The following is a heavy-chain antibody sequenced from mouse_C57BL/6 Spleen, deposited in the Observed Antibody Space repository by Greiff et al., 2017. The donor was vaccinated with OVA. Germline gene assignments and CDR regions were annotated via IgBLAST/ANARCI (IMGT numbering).Heavy chain of an antibody. Sequence: VKLMESGPGLVQPSQSLSITCTVSGFSLTSYGVHWVRQSPGKGLEWLGVIWRGGSTDYNAAFMSRLSITKDNSKSQVFFKMNSLQADDTAIYYCAKNVLGYDYDGGYFDYWGQGTTLTVSS. CDR3: AKNVLGYDYDGGYFDY. V-gene: IGHV2-5*01. J-gene: IGHJ2*01. CDR2: IWRGGST. CDR1: GFSLTSYG. D-gene: IGHD2-4*01.